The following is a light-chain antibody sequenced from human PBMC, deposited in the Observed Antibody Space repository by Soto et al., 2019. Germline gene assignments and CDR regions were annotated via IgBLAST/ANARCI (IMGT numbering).Light chain of an antibody. Sequence: EIVMTQSPGTLSSSPGERATLSCRASQSISSNLAWYQQKPCQAPTRLIYGTSTSATGIPARFSGSGSGTEFTLNISRLPSQDFAVYYCKQYNNWTMYNFGPGTKADIK. CDR1: QSISSN. V-gene: IGKV3-15*01. CDR2: GTS. J-gene: IGKJ2*01. CDR3: KQYNNWTMYN.